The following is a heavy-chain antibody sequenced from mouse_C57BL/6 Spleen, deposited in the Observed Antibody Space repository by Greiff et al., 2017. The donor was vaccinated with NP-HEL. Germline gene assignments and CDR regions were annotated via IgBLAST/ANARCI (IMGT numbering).Heavy chain of an antibody. CDR3: AKKEGSNWEIMDY. Sequence: VKLMESGPGLVQPSQSLSITCTVSGFSLTSYGVHWVRQPPGKGLEWLGVIWSGGSTDYNAAFISRLSISKDNSKSQVFFKMNSLQADDTAIYYCAKKEGSNWEIMDYWGQGTSVTVSS. V-gene: IGHV2-4*01. J-gene: IGHJ4*01. CDR2: IWSGGST. D-gene: IGHD4-1*01. CDR1: GFSLTSYG.